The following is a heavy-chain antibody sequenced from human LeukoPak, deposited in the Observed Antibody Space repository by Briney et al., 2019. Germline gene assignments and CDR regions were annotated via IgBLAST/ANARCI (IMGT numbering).Heavy chain of an antibody. CDR1: GFTFSGSA. J-gene: IGHJ4*02. CDR3: TRDQTPYY. CDR2: IRSKANSYAT. Sequence: GSLRLSCAASGFTFSGSAMHWVRQASGKGLEWVGRIRSKANSYATAYAASVKGRFSISRDDSKNTAYLQMNSLKSEDTAVYYCTRDQTPYYWGQGTLVTVAS. V-gene: IGHV3-73*01.